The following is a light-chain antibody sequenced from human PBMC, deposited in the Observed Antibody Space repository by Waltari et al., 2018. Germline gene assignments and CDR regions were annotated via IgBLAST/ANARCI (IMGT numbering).Light chain of an antibody. Sequence: EIVLTQSPAILSLSPGETATLSCRASQSVSNYLAWYQQKLGQAPRLLIYDASTRAPGIPARFSGSGSGTDFTLTISGLEPEDFAVYFCQQRFNWPPLTFGGGTKVEIK. CDR2: DAS. V-gene: IGKV3-11*01. CDR1: QSVSNY. J-gene: IGKJ4*01. CDR3: QQRFNWPPLT.